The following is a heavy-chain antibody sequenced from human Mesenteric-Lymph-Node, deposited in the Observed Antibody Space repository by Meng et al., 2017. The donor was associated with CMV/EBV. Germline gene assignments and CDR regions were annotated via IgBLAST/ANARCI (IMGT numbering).Heavy chain of an antibody. Sequence: ASVKVSCKASGYTFTSYYMHWVRQAPGQGLEWMGWISPYNGKTNYVQKLQGRVTMTTDTSTNTAYMDLRSLRSDDTALYYCARALSPYYYDGSGYPPGDAFDIWGQGTMVTVSS. CDR2: ISPYNGKT. J-gene: IGHJ3*02. D-gene: IGHD3-22*01. CDR1: GYTFTSYY. V-gene: IGHV1-18*04. CDR3: ARALSPYYYDGSGYPPGDAFDI.